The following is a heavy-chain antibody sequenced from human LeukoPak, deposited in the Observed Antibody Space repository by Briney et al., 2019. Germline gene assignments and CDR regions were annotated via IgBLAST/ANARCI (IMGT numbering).Heavy chain of an antibody. CDR1: GCTFSYYG. CDR2: ISGSGGST. D-gene: IGHD4-17*01. J-gene: IGHJ4*02. Sequence: PGGSLRVSCAASGCTFSYYGMSWVRQAPGKGLEWVSAISGSGGSTYYADSVKGRFTISRDNSKNTLYLQMNSLRAEDTAVYYCAKLFNDYGDYYFDYWGQGTLVTVSS. V-gene: IGHV3-23*01. CDR3: AKLFNDYGDYYFDY.